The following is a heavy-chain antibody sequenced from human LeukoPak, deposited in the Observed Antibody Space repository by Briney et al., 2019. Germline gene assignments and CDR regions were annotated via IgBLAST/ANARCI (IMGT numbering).Heavy chain of an antibody. CDR3: ASQGANQYYYYGMDV. V-gene: IGHV4-31*03. J-gene: IGHJ6*02. Sequence: SETLSLTCTVSGGSISSGGYYWSWFHQHPGKGLEWIGYIYYSGSTYYNPSLKSRVTISVDTSKNQFSLKLSSVTAADTAVYYCASQGANQYYYYGMDVWGQGTTVTVSS. CDR1: GGSISSGGYY. CDR2: IYYSGST.